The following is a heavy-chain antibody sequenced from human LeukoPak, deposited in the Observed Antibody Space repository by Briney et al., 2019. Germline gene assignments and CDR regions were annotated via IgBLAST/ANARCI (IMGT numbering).Heavy chain of an antibody. V-gene: IGHV1-18*01. D-gene: IGHD1-7*01. Sequence: ASVKVSCKASGYSFTTNGISWVRQAPGQGLEWMGWISVNNGDTNYVQKFQGRVTTTTDTSTSTAYMELRSLISDDTAFYYCARDVPGTTPFDYWGQGTLVTLSS. CDR2: ISVNNGDT. CDR3: ARDVPGTTPFDY. J-gene: IGHJ4*02. CDR1: GYSFTTNG.